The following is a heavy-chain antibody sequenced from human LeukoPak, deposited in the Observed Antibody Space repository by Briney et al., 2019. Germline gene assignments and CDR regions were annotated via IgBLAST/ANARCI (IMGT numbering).Heavy chain of an antibody. CDR3: ARDQEAGFDY. J-gene: IGHJ4*02. CDR2: IYYSGST. CDR1: GGPISSYY. Sequence: SETLSLTCTVSGGPISSYYWSWIRQPPGKGLEWIGYIYYSGSTNYNPSLKSRVTISVDTSKNQFSLKLSSVTAADTAVYYCARDQEAGFDYWGQGTLVTVSS. V-gene: IGHV4-59*01.